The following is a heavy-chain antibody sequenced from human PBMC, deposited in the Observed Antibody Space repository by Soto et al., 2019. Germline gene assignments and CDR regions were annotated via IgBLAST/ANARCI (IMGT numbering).Heavy chain of an antibody. CDR3: ARGPHHIVVVTAIPMEFDY. CDR1: GYTFTSYD. Sequence: QVQLVQSGAEVKKPGASVKVSCKASGYTFTSYDINWVRQATGQGLEWMGWMNPNSGNTGYAQKFQGRVTMTRNTSISTAYMELSSLRSEDTAVYYCARGPHHIVVVTAIPMEFDYWGQGTLVTVSS. J-gene: IGHJ4*02. D-gene: IGHD2-21*02. V-gene: IGHV1-8*01. CDR2: MNPNSGNT.